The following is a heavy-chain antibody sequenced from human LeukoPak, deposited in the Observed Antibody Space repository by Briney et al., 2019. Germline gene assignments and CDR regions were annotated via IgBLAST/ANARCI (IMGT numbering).Heavy chain of an antibody. J-gene: IGHJ4*02. CDR2: ISNSGTST. Sequence: PGGSLRLSCAASGFTFSSFAISWVRQAPGKGLEWGAVISNSGTSTYYADSVEGRFTMSRDNSKNTLYLQMNSLRAEDTAVYYCAKTTIPDYWGQRTLVTVSS. CDR3: AKTTIPDY. CDR1: GFTFSSFA. D-gene: IGHD1-1*01. V-gene: IGHV3-23*01.